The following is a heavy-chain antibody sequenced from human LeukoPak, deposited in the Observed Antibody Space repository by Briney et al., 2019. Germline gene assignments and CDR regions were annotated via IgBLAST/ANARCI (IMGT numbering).Heavy chain of an antibody. CDR2: ISYDGSNK. Sequence: PGRSLRLSCAASGFTFITYGMHWVRQAPGKGLEWVAVISYDGSNKYYADSVKGRFTISRDNSKNTLYLQMNSLRAEDTAVYYCCLPGIAAAGPNWGQGTLVTVSS. D-gene: IGHD6-13*01. CDR1: GFTFITYG. CDR3: CLPGIAAAGPN. J-gene: IGHJ4*02. V-gene: IGHV3-30*19.